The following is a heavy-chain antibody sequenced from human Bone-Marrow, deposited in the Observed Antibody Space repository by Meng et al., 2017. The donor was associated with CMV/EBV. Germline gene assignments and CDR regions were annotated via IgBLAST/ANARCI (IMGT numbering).Heavy chain of an antibody. Sequence: GGSLRLSCEASGFTFSDYYMNWVRQAPGKGLEWVSSISSSSTIYYADSVKGRFTISRDNAKNSLYLQMNSLRAEDTAVYYCARDDILTGYDYWGQGTLVTVPQ. D-gene: IGHD3-9*01. CDR1: GFTFSDYY. J-gene: IGHJ4*02. CDR2: ISSSSTI. CDR3: ARDDILTGYDY. V-gene: IGHV3-69-1*01.